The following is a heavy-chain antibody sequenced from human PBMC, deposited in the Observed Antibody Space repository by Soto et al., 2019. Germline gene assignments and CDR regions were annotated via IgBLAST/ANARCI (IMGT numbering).Heavy chain of an antibody. CDR3: ARADRQYCSVSTCYIFDY. D-gene: IGHD2-2*02. V-gene: IGHV4-61*01. CDR1: AASVSSNSYY. Sequence: SETLSLTCIVSAASVSSNSYYWTWIRQPPGKGLEWIGYTDYSGSTKYNPSLKSRVTISVDTSKNQFSLRVSSVTAADTAMYYCARADRQYCSVSTCYIFDYWGQGTQVTVSS. CDR2: TDYSGST. J-gene: IGHJ4*02.